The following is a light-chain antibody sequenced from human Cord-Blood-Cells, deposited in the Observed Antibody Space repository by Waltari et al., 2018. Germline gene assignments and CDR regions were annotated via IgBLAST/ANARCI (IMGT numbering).Light chain of an antibody. V-gene: IGKV3-15*01. CDR1: QSVSSN. CDR2: GAS. J-gene: IGKJ1*01. CDR3: QQYNNWPWT. Sequence: EIVMTQSPATLSVSPGERATLSCRASQSVSSNLAWDQQKPGQDPKLLINGASTMATVIPARFSGNVSGTEFTLTISSLQSEDFAVYYCQQYNNWPWTFGQGTKVEIK.